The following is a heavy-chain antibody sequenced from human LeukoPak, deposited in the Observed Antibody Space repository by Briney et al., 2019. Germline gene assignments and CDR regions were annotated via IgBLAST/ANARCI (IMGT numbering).Heavy chain of an antibody. CDR1: GGTFSSYA. CDR3: ARGDGDSGYDSCDY. Sequence: SVKVPCKASGGTFSSYAISWVRQAPGQGLEWMGGIIPIFGTANYAQKFQGRVTITTDESTSTAYMELSSLRSEDTAVYYCARGDGDSGYDSCDYWGQGTLVTVSS. V-gene: IGHV1-69*05. CDR2: IIPIFGTA. J-gene: IGHJ4*02. D-gene: IGHD5-12*01.